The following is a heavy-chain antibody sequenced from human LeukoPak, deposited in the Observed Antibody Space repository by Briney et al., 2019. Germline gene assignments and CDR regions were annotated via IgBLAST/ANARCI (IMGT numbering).Heavy chain of an antibody. Sequence: ASVKVSCKVSGYTLTELSMHWVRQAPGKGLEWMGGFAPEDGETIYAQKFQGRVTMTEDTSTDTAYMELSSLRSEDTAVYYCATAVYCSGGSCYWFDPWGQGTLVTVSS. CDR1: GYTLTELS. CDR2: FAPEDGET. J-gene: IGHJ5*02. D-gene: IGHD2-15*01. CDR3: ATAVYCSGGSCYWFDP. V-gene: IGHV1-24*01.